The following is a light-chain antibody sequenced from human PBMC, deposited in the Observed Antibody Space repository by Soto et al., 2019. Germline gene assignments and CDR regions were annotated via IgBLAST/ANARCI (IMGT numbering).Light chain of an antibody. CDR1: QSISSSN. V-gene: IGKV3-20*01. CDR3: HHCGGSQP. Sequence: EIVLTQSPGTLSLSPGERATLSCRASQSISSSNLVWYQQKPGQAPRLLIYGASSRATGIPDRFSGSRSGTDFTLTISSLEPEDFAVYFCHHCGGSQPFGQGTKVETK. CDR2: GAS. J-gene: IGKJ1*01.